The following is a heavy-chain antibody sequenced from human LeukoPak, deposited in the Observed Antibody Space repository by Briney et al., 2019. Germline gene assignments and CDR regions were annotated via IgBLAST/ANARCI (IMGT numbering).Heavy chain of an antibody. V-gene: IGHV1-18*04. CDR3: ARDGYSYGQTFDY. J-gene: IGHJ4*02. D-gene: IGHD5-18*01. CDR1: GYTFTSYA. Sequence: ASVKVSCKASGYTFTSYAISWVRQAPGQGLEWVGWISAYNGNTNYAQKLQGRVTMTTDKSTSTAYMELRSLRSDDTAAYYCARDGYSYGQTFDYWGQGTLVTVSS. CDR2: ISAYNGNT.